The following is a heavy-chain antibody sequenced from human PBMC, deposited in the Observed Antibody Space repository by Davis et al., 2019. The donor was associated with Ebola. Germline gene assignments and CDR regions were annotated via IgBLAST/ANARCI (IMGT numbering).Heavy chain of an antibody. D-gene: IGHD4-17*01. CDR3: AARGHDDGDPPLDS. V-gene: IGHV3-73*01. CDR1: GFSFSGSA. CDR2: IRSKANSYAT. Sequence: PGGSLRLSCAASGFSFSGSAMYWVRQASGKGLEWVGRIRSKANSYATAYAASVRGRFSISRDDSSNTAYLQMNSLKAEDTAVYYCAARGHDDGDPPLDSWGQRTLVTVSS. J-gene: IGHJ5*01.